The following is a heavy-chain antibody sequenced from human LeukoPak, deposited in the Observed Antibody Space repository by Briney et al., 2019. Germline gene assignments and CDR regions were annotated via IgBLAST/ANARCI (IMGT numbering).Heavy chain of an antibody. J-gene: IGHJ4*02. V-gene: IGHV4-59*01. CDR2: VFCGGAT. CDR3: AIVTSHPRYFDR. CDR1: GDSIY. D-gene: IGHD3-9*01. Sequence: PSETLSLTCSVSGDSIYWSWVRQSPGKGLRWIGTVFCGGATSYSPSLASRVTMSLDKSKSHFSLKLSSVTAADTAIYYCAIVTSHPRYFDRWGQGILVTVSS.